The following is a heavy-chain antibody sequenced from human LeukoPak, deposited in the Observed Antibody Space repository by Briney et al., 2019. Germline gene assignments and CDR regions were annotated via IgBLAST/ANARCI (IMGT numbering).Heavy chain of an antibody. J-gene: IGHJ5*02. V-gene: IGHV1-8*01. CDR3: ARDRRATMILTPGWFDP. CDR2: MNPNSGNT. D-gene: IGHD3-22*01. Sequence: ASVKVSCKASGYTFTSYDINWVRQATGQGLEWMGWMNPNSGNTGYAQKFQGRVTMTRDTSTSTVYMELSSLRSEDTAVYYCARDRRATMILTPGWFDPWGQGTLVTVSS. CDR1: GYTFTSYD.